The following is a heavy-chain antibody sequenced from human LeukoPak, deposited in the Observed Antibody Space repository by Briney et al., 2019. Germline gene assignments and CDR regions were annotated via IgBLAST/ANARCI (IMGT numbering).Heavy chain of an antibody. D-gene: IGHD3-3*01. CDR3: TTDRTTVYYDFWSGYYFVG. J-gene: IGHJ4*02. V-gene: IGHV3-15*01. CDR1: GFTFSNAW. Sequence: GGSLRLSCAASGFTFSNAWMSWVRQAPGKGLEWVGRIKSKTDGGTTDYAAPVKGRFTISRDDSKNTLYLQMNSLKTEDTAVYYCTTDRTTVYYDFWSGYYFVGWGQGTLVTVSS. CDR2: IKSKTDGGTT.